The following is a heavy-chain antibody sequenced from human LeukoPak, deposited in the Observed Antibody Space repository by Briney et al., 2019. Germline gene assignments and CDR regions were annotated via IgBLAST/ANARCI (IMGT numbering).Heavy chain of an antibody. Sequence: SETLSLTCTVSGGSISSYYWSWVRQPAGKGLELIGRIDATGSTNYTPSLKSRVTMSVDTSRNQFSLKLNSVTAADTAVYFRARDGSTTSFSNFYSYYYGMDVWGQGTTVTVSS. CDR1: GGSISSYY. CDR3: ARDGSTTSFSNFYSYYYGMDV. V-gene: IGHV4-4*07. J-gene: IGHJ6*02. D-gene: IGHD2-2*01. CDR2: IDATGST.